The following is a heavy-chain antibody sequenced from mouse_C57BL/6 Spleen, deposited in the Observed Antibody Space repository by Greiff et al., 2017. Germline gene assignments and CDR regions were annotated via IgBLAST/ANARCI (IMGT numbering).Heavy chain of an antibody. J-gene: IGHJ4*01. CDR1: GFSLTSYG. D-gene: IGHD2-5*01. CDR2: IWSGGST. CDR3: ARQAYSNPYYAMDY. Sequence: VNVVESGPGLVQPSQSLSITCTVSGFSLTSYGVHWVRQSPGKGLEWLGVIWSGGSTDYNAAFISRLSISKDNSKSQVFFKMNSLQADDTAIYYCARQAYSNPYYAMDYWGQGTSVTVSS. V-gene: IGHV2-2*01.